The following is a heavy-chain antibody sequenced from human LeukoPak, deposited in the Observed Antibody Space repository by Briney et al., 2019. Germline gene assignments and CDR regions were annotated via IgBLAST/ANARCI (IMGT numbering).Heavy chain of an antibody. CDR3: ARDLGATTVTSHYWYFDL. CDR1: GFTFDDYA. Sequence: GGSLRLSCAASGFTFDDYAMHWVRQAPGKGLEWVSGISWNSGSIGYADSVKGRFTISRDNAKNSLYLQMNSLRAEDTAVYYCARDLGATTVTSHYWYFDLWGRGTLVTVSS. V-gene: IGHV3-9*01. D-gene: IGHD1-26*01. J-gene: IGHJ2*01. CDR2: ISWNSGSI.